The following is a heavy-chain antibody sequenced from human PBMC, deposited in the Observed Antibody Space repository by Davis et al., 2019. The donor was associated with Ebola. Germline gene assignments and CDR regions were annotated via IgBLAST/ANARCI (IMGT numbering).Heavy chain of an antibody. V-gene: IGHV3-23*01. CDR3: AKGVGFLEWFLLDY. J-gene: IGHJ4*02. CDR2: VSGSGGST. Sequence: HPGGSLRLPCPSSESPFSSYAMTWVRQAPGKGLEWVSAVSGSGGSTYYADSVKGRFTIYRDNSKNTLYLQMNSLRAEDTAVYYCAKGVGFLEWFLLDYWGQGTLVTVSS. D-gene: IGHD3-3*01. CDR1: ESPFSSYA.